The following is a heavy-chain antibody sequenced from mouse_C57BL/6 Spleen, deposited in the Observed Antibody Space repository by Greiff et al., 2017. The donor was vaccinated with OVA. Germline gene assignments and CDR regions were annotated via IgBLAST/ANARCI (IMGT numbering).Heavy chain of an antibody. CDR2: IYPRSGNT. CDR1: GYTFTSYG. Sequence: QVQLQQSGAELARPGASVKLSCKASGYTFTSYGISWVKQRTGQGLEWIGEIYPRSGNTYYNEKFKGKATLTADKSSSTAYMELRSLTSEDSAVYFCATTGTVAWFAYWGQGTLVTVSA. V-gene: IGHV1-81*01. D-gene: IGHD4-1*02. J-gene: IGHJ3*01. CDR3: ATTGTVAWFAY.